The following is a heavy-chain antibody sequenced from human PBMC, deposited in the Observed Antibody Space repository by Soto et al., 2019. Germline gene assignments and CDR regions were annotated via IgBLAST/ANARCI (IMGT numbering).Heavy chain of an antibody. D-gene: IGHD3-22*01. CDR3: ARGSSGYYGAAL. V-gene: IGHV1-2*02. Sequence: ASVKVSCKASGYTFTGYYMHWVRQAPGQGLEWMGWINPNSGGTNYAQKFQGRVTMTRDTSISTAYMELSSLRSEDTAVYYCARGSSGYYGAALWGQGTLVTVSS. CDR1: GYTFTGYY. CDR2: INPNSGGT. J-gene: IGHJ4*02.